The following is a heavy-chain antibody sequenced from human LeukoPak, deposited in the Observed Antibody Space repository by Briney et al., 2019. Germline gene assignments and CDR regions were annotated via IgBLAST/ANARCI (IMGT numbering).Heavy chain of an antibody. CDR1: GFTVSSNY. CDR3: ARDRSGYVQN. J-gene: IGHJ1*01. D-gene: IGHD3-3*01. Sequence: SAGSLRLSCAASGFTVSSNYMSWVRQAPGKGLEWVSVIYSGGSTYYADSVKGRFTISRDNSKNTLSLQMNSLRAADTAVYYCARDRSGYVQNWGQGTLVTVSS. CDR2: IYSGGST. V-gene: IGHV3-66*01.